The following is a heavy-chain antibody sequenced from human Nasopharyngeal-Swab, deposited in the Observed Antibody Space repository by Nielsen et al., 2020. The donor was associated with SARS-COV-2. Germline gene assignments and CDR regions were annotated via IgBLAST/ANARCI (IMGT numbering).Heavy chain of an antibody. CDR2: INSDGSST. J-gene: IGHJ6*02. V-gene: IGHV3-74*01. Sequence: WIRQPPGKGLVWVSRINSDGSSTSYADSVKGRFTISRDNAKNTLYLQMNSLRAEDTAVYYCASVNEDSSGYPYYYYGMDVWGQGTTATVSS. CDR3: ASVNEDSSGYPYYYYGMDV. D-gene: IGHD3-22*01.